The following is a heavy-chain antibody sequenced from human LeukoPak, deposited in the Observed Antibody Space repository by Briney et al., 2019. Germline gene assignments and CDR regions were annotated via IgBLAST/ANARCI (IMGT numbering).Heavy chain of an antibody. CDR1: GFTFSSYA. CDR3: ARSGSERWQLVDY. D-gene: IGHD6-6*01. J-gene: IGHJ4*02. CDR2: ISYDGSDK. Sequence: GGSLRLSCAASGFTFSSYAMYWVRQAPGKGLEWVSVISYDGSDKFYADSVKGRFTISRDNSKNTLYLQMNSLRAEDTAVYYCARSGSERWQLVDYWGQGTLVTVSS. V-gene: IGHV3-30*04.